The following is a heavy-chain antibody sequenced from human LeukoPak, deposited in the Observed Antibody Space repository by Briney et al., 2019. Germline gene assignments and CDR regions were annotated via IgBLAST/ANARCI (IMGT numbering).Heavy chain of an antibody. CDR2: ISSSSSYI. V-gene: IGHV3-21*01. CDR3: AREEVGAVAGTGDY. CDR1: GFTFSSYS. Sequence: PGGSLSLSCAASGFTFSSYSMNWVRQAPGKGLEWVSSISSSSSYIYYADSVKGRFTISRDNAKNSLYLQMNSLRAEDTAVYYCAREEVGAVAGTGDYWGQGTLVTVSS. J-gene: IGHJ4*02. D-gene: IGHD6-19*01.